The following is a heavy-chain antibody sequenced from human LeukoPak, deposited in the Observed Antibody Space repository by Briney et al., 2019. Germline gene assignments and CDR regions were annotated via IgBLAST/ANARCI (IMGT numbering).Heavy chain of an antibody. V-gene: IGHV3-48*01. CDR3: VRVKGSYFDY. D-gene: IGHD2-15*01. J-gene: IGHJ4*02. CDR2: ISSSGSAI. CDR1: GFPLSSYS. Sequence: SGGSLRLSCAASGFPLSSYSRNWVRQAPGKGLEWVSYISSSGSAIYYVDSVKGRFTVSRDNAKNSLFLQMNSPRAEDTAVYYCVRVKGSYFDYWGQGALVTVSS.